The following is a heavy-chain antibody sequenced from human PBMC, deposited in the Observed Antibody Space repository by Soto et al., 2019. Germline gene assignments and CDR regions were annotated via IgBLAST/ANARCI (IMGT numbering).Heavy chain of an antibody. J-gene: IGHJ6*02. CDR2: IYPGDSDT. CDR3: ARRQYYYDSSGYHDYYYSYGMDV. D-gene: IGHD3-22*01. V-gene: IGHV5-51*01. Sequence: GESLKISCKGSGYSFTSYWIGWVRQMPGKGLEWMGIIYPGDSDTRYSPSFQGQVTISADKSISTAYLQWSSLKASDTAMYYCARRQYYYDSSGYHDYYYSYGMDVCCPGIMVTVS. CDR1: GYSFTSYW.